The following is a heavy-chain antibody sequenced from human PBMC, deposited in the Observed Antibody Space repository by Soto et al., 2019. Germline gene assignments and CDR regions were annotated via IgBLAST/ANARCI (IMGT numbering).Heavy chain of an antibody. CDR1: GFTADDYA. J-gene: IGHJ4*02. CDR3: AKDMQWGGMPTIHYFDS. Sequence: EVQLVESGGGLVQPGRSLRLSCVASGFTADDYAMHWVRQAPGKGLEWVSGISSNSDTIDYADSVKGRFTISRDNAKNYLFLQMNSLRTEDTALYYCAKDMQWGGMPTIHYFDSWGQGNRGTVSS. D-gene: IGHD5-12*01. CDR2: ISSNSDTI. V-gene: IGHV3-9*02.